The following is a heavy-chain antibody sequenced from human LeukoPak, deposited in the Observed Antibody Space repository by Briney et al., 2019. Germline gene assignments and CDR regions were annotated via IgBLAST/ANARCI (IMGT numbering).Heavy chain of an antibody. V-gene: IGHV4-34*01. CDR1: GGSFSGYY. Sequence: PSETLSLTCAVYGGSFSGYYWSRIRQPPGKGLEWIGEINHSGSTNYNPSLKSRVTISVDTSKNQFSLKLSSVTAADTAVYYCARAGDGRYCSSTSCQTGFDYWGQGTLVTVSS. CDR3: ARAGDGRYCSSTSCQTGFDY. D-gene: IGHD2-2*01. J-gene: IGHJ4*02. CDR2: INHSGST.